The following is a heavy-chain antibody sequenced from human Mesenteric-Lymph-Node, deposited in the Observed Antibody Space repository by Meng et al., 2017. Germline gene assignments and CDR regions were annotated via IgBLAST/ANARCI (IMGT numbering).Heavy chain of an antibody. Sequence: QGQLVQDGAEVKKPGASVKVSCKASGYTFTTYNINWVRQATGQGLEWMGWMSPNTGNTGYAQKFQGRVTMTSDTSMSTAYMELSALSSEDTAVYYCARDPEFAYWGQGTLVTVSS. CDR2: MSPNTGNT. D-gene: IGHD3-10*01. V-gene: IGHV1-8*01. J-gene: IGHJ4*02. CDR1: GYTFTTYN. CDR3: ARDPEFAY.